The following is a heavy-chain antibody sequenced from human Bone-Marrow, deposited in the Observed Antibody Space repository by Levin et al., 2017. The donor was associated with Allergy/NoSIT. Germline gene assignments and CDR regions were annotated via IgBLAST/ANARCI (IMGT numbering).Heavy chain of an antibody. CDR3: AKDWDIAVAGHDY. CDR1: GFTFSNYA. CDR2: ISGSGGGT. D-gene: IGHD6-19*01. J-gene: IGHJ4*02. Sequence: ASVKVSCAASGFTFSNYAMSWVRQAPGKGLEWVSGISGSGGGTHYADSVKGRFTISRDNPKNTVFLQMNSLRAEDTALYYCAKDWDIAVAGHDYWGQGTRVTVSS. V-gene: IGHV3-23*01.